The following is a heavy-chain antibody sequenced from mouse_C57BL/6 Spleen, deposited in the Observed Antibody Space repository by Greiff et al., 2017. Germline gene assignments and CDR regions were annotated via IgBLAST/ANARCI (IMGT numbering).Heavy chain of an antibody. J-gene: IGHJ4*01. CDR3: ARGTLYAMDY. V-gene: IGHV1-76*01. CDR1: GYTFTAYY. CDR2: IYPGSGNT. D-gene: IGHD3-3*01. Sequence: VQLQESGAELVRPGASVKLSCKASGYTFTAYYINWVKQRPGQGLEWIARIYPGSGNTYYNEKCKGKATLTAEKSSSTAYMQLSSLTSEDSAVYFCARGTLYAMDYWGQGTSVTVSS.